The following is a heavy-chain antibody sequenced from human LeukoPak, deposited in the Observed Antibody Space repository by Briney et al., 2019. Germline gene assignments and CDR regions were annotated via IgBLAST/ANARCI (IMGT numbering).Heavy chain of an antibody. J-gene: IGHJ5*02. D-gene: IGHD6-13*01. Sequence: GESLKISCKGSGYSFTSYWIGWVRQMPGKGLEWMGIIYPGDSDTRYSPSFQGQVTISADKSISTAYLQWSSLKASDTAMYYCARRKCIAAAGTGACWFDPWGQGTLVTVSS. V-gene: IGHV5-51*01. CDR2: IYPGDSDT. CDR3: ARRKCIAAAGTGACWFDP. CDR1: GYSFTSYW.